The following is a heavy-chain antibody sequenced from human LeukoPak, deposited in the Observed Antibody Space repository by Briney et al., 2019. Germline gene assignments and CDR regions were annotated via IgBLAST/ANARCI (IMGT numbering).Heavy chain of an antibody. J-gene: IGHJ6*03. CDR2: IWYDGSNK. CDR3: AKDGLWYRTSDALDYYYMDV. V-gene: IGHV3-33*06. CDR1: GFTFSSYG. D-gene: IGHD1-26*01. Sequence: PGRSLRLSCAASGFTFSSYGMHWVRQAPGKGLEWVAVIWYDGSNKYYADSVKGRYTISRDNSKNTLYLQMNSLRAEDTAVYYCAKDGLWYRTSDALDYYYMDVWGKGTTVTVSS.